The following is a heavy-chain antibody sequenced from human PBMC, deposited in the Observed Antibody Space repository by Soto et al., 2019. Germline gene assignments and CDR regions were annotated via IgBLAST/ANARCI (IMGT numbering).Heavy chain of an antibody. CDR2: LYYGGST. CDR3: ARVRHGWTFFDY. CDR1: GGSITSYY. D-gene: IGHD6-19*01. Sequence: SETLSLTCTVSGGSITSYYWSWIRQPPGRGLEWIGYLYYGGSTHYSPSLKSRVTISVDTSQNQFSLNLMSVTAADTAIYYCARVRHGWTFFDYWSQGTLVTVSS. J-gene: IGHJ4*02. V-gene: IGHV4-59*01.